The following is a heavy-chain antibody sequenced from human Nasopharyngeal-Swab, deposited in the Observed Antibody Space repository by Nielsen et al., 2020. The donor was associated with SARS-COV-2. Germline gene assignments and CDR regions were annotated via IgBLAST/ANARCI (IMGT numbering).Heavy chain of an antibody. V-gene: IGHV4-59*01. CDR2: IYYSGST. CDR3: AREERRGKGDY. Sequence: WIRQPPGKGLEWIGYIYYSGSTNYNPSLKSRVTISVDTSKNQFSLKLSSVTAADTAVEDWAREERRGKGDYWGQGTLVTVSS. J-gene: IGHJ4*02. D-gene: IGHD3-10*01.